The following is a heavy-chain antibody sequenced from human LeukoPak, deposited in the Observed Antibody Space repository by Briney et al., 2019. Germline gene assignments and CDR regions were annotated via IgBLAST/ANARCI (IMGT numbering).Heavy chain of an antibody. CDR1: GFTFSSYA. CDR3: AKAVGEVAATAGFDY. V-gene: IGHV3-23*01. CDR2: ISGSGGST. D-gene: IGHD2-15*01. J-gene: IGHJ4*02. Sequence: GGSLRLSCAASGFTFSSYAMSWVRQAPGKGLEWVSAISGSGGSTYYADSVKGRFSISRDNSKNTLYLQMNSLRAEDTAVYYCAKAVGEVAATAGFDYWGQGTLVTVSS.